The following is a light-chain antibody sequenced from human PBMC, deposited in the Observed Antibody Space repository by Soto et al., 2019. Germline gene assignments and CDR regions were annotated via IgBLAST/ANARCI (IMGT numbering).Light chain of an antibody. V-gene: IGKV3-11*01. Sequence: EIVLTQSPATLSLSPGERATLSCRASQGLYNYLAWYQQKPGQTPRLIIYDASTRATGIPARFSGDWSGTDFTLTIDTLEPEDFAVYYCQQRISWPITFGQGTRLEIK. J-gene: IGKJ5*01. CDR2: DAS. CDR1: QGLYNY. CDR3: QQRISWPIT.